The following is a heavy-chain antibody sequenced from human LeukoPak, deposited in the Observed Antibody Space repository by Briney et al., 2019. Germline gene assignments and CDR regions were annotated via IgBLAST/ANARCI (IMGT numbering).Heavy chain of an antibody. CDR2: ISGSGGST. Sequence: GGSLRLSCAASGFTFSSYAMSWVRQAPGKGLEWVSAISGSGGSTYYADSVKGRFTISRDNSKNTLYLQMNSLRAEDTAVYYCAREIAPLGYYYGSGSSLQYIDYWGQGTLVTVSS. CDR3: AREIAPLGYYYGSGSSLQYIDY. D-gene: IGHD3-10*01. V-gene: IGHV3-23*01. J-gene: IGHJ4*02. CDR1: GFTFSSYA.